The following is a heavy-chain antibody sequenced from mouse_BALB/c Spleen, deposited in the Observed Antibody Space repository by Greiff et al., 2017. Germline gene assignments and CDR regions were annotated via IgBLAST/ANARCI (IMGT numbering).Heavy chain of an antibody. V-gene: IGHV7-3*02. CDR3: ARAVYYGSRSYFDY. CDR2: IRNKANGYTT. J-gene: IGHJ2*01. Sequence: EVKVVESGGGLVQPGGSLRLSCATSGFTFTDYYMSWVRQPPGKALEWLGFIRNKANGYTTEYSASVKGRFTISRDNSQSILYLQMNTLRAEDSATYYCARAVYYGSRSYFDYWGQGTTLTVSS. D-gene: IGHD1-1*01. CDR1: GFTFTDYY.